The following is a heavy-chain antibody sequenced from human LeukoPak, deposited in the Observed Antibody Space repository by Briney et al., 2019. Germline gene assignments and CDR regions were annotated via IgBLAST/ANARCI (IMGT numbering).Heavy chain of an antibody. J-gene: IGHJ4*02. CDR1: GFTFSSYE. CDR3: AREKLWFGDDY. D-gene: IGHD3-10*01. CDR2: ISSSGSTI. Sequence: GGSLRLSCAASGFTFSSYEMNWVRQAPGKGLEWVSYISSSGSTIYYADSVKGRFTISRDNAKNSLYLQMNSLRAEDTAVYYCAREKLWFGDDYWGQGTLVTVSS. V-gene: IGHV3-48*03.